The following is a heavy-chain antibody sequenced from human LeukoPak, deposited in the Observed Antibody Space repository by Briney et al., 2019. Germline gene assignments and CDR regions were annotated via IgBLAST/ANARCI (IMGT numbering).Heavy chain of an antibody. CDR3: ASSLRETGSYGDYYPTWFDP. J-gene: IGHJ5*02. D-gene: IGHD4-17*01. CDR2: IYYSGST. CDR1: GGSISSSSYY. V-gene: IGHV4-39*01. Sequence: SETLSLTCTVSGGSISSSSYYWGWIRQPPGKGLEWIGSIYYSGSTYYNPSLKSRVTISVDTSKNQFSLKLSSVTAADTAVYYCASSLRETGSYGDYYPTWFDPWGQGTLVTVSS.